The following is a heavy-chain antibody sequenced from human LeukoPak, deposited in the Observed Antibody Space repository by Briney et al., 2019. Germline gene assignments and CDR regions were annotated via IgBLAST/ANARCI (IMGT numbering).Heavy chain of an antibody. Sequence: GGSLRLSCAASGFTFRNYAMSWVRQAPGKGLEWVSGISGSGTNTYYADSVKGRFTISRDNSKNSLYLQMNTLRAEDTAVYYCAKMRPSSGWCYDYWGQGTLVTVSS. CDR3: AKMRPSSGWCYDY. CDR2: ISGSGTNT. V-gene: IGHV3-23*01. CDR1: GFTFRNYA. D-gene: IGHD6-19*01. J-gene: IGHJ4*02.